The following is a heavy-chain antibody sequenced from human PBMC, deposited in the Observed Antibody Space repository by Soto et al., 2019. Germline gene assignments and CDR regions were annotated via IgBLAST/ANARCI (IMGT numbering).Heavy chain of an antibody. D-gene: IGHD1-26*01. CDR3: AKPSGSYYYFDY. J-gene: IGHJ4*02. V-gene: IGHV3-23*04. Sequence: EVPLVESGGGLVQPGGSLRLSCAASGFTFSSYAMSWVRQAQGKGLEWVSAISGSGGSTYYADSVKGRFTISRDNSKNTLYLQMNSLRAEDTAVYYCAKPSGSYYYFDYWGQGTLVTVSS. CDR1: GFTFSSYA. CDR2: ISGSGGST.